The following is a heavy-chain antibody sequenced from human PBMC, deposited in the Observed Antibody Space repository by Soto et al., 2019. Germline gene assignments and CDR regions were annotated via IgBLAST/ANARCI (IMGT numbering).Heavy chain of an antibody. CDR2: INHSGST. V-gene: IGHV4-34*01. CDR3: ASTPHVEPDIAVVPAAEYFQH. Sequence: PSETLSLTCAVYGGSFSGYYWSWIRQPPGKGLEWIGEINHSGSTNYNPSLKSRVTISVDTSKNQFSLKLSSVTAADTAVYYCASTPHVEPDIAVVPAAEYFQHWGQGTLVTVSS. D-gene: IGHD2-2*01. J-gene: IGHJ1*01. CDR1: GGSFSGYY.